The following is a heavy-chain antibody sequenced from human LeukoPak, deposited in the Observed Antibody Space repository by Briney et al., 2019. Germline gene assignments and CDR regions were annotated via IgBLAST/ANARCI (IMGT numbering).Heavy chain of an antibody. Sequence: HGESLKISWKGSGYSFPSYWIGWVRQMPGKGLKWMGIIYPGDSNTRYSPSFQGQVTISADKSISTAYLQWSSLKVSDTAMYYCAKVPPTIAAPGAFDYWGQGTLVTVSS. CDR2: IYPGDSNT. D-gene: IGHD6-6*01. V-gene: IGHV5-51*01. CDR3: AKVPPTIAAPGAFDY. J-gene: IGHJ4*02. CDR1: GYSFPSYW.